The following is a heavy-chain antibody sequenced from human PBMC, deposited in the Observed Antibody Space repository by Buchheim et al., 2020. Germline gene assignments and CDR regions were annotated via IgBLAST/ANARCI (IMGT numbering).Heavy chain of an antibody. D-gene: IGHD1-7*01. J-gene: IGHJ4*02. V-gene: IGHV4-31*03. CDR3: ARDQAGSGTKGGFDY. Sequence: QVQLQESGPGLVKPSQTLSLTCTVSGGSISSGVYYWSWIRHHPGTGLEWIGYIYYSGNSHYNPSLKSRVTISVDTSKNQLSLRLSSVTAADTAVYYCARDQAGSGTKGGFDYWGQGTL. CDR2: IYYSGNS. CDR1: GGSISSGVYY.